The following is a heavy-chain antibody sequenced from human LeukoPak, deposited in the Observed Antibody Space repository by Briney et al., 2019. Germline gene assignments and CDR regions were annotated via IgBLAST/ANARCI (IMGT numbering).Heavy chain of an antibody. V-gene: IGHV3-23*01. CDR1: GFTFSSYA. D-gene: IGHD1-20*01. CDR2: ISGSGGST. Sequence: AGGSLRLSCAASGFTFSSYAMSWVRQAPGKGLEWVSAISGSGGSTYYADSVKGRFTISRDNSKNTLYLQMNSLRAEDTAVYYCAKDRRYNWNLGKADYFDYWGQGTLVTVSS. CDR3: AKDRRYNWNLGKADYFDY. J-gene: IGHJ4*02.